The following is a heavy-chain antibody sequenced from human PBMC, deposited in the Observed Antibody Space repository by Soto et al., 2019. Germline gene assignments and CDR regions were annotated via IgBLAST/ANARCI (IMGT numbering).Heavy chain of an antibody. CDR3: ATGQQLVGDFGY. Sequence: ASVKVSCKVSGYTLTELSMHWVRQAPGKGLEWMGGFDPEDGETIYAQKFQGRVTMTEDTSTDTAYMELSSLRSEDTAVYYCATGQQLVGDFGYWGQGTLVTVSS. D-gene: IGHD6-13*01. CDR2: FDPEDGET. V-gene: IGHV1-24*01. CDR1: GYTLTELS. J-gene: IGHJ4*02.